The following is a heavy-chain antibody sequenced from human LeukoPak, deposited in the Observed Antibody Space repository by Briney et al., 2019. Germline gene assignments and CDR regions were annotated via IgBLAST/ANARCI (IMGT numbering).Heavy chain of an antibody. V-gene: IGHV1-18*01. CDR2: INTYIGNT. CDR3: ARAAYNNIMVFYIP. CDR1: GYTFTSHG. Sequence: GASVKVSCKASGYTFTSHGFSWVRQAPGQGLEWMGWINTYIGNTNYAQKFQGRVTVTTDTSTSTAYMELRSLRSDDTAVYYCARAAYNNIMVFYIPWGKGPWATAP. D-gene: IGHD3/OR15-3a*01. J-gene: IGHJ4*03.